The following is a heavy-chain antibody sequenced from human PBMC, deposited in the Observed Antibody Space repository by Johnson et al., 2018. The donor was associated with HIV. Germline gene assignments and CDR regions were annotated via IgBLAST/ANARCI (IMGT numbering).Heavy chain of an antibody. Sequence: QVQLVESGGGVVRPGGSLSLSCAASGFTFSCYGMHLVCQAPGKGLEWVALVYSGGSGYYADSVKGRFTIARDNSKNTLYLQMNRMIAEDTAVYFRITMIVVAGGDAVDIWGQGTMVTVSS. D-gene: IGHD3-22*01. V-gene: IGHV3-NL1*01. CDR2: VYSGGSG. CDR1: GFTFSCYG. J-gene: IGHJ3*02. CDR3: ITMIVVAGGDAVDI.